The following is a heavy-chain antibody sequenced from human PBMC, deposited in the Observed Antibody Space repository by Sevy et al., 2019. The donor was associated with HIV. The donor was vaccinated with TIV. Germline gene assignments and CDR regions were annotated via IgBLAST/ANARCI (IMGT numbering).Heavy chain of an antibody. D-gene: IGHD4-17*01. CDR3: ARADYGDYSGEFDY. J-gene: IGHJ4*02. V-gene: IGHV3-30-3*01. Sequence: GGSLRLSCAASGFTFSAHAMHWVRQGPGKGLEWVALLSYDGSTKYYADSVKGRFTISRDNSKNTLYLQMNSLRAEDTAVYYCARADYGDYSGEFDYWGQGTLVTVSS. CDR1: GFTFSAHA. CDR2: LSYDGSTK.